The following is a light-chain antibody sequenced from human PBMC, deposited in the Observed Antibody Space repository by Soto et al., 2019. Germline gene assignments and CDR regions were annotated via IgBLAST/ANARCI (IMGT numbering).Light chain of an antibody. CDR3: GSYTTSSKCF. J-gene: IGLJ1*01. CDR2: DVS. V-gene: IGLV2-14*03. CDR1: SSDVGAYNF. Sequence: QSALTQPASVSGSPGLSITISCTGTSSDVGAYNFVSWYQQHPGKAPKLMIFDVSNRPSGVSNRFSGSKSGNTASLTISGLQPEDEAEYSCGSYTTSSKCFFGAGTKLTVL.